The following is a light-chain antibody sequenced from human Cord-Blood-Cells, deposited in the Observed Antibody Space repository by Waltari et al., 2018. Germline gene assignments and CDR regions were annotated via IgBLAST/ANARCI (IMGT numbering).Light chain of an antibody. Sequence: DIVMTQSPDSLGVSLGERATINCKSSQSVLYSSNNKNYLAWYQQKPVQPPKLLIYWASTRKSGVPDRFSGSGSGTDFTLPISSLQAEDVAVYYCQQYYSTPYSFGQGTKLEIK. CDR3: QQYYSTPYS. V-gene: IGKV4-1*01. J-gene: IGKJ2*03. CDR1: QSVLYSSNNKNY. CDR2: WAS.